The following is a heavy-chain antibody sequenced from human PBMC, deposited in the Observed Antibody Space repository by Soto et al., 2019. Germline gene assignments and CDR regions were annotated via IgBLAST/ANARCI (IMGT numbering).Heavy chain of an antibody. CDR2: IYYSGST. Sequence: QVQLQESGPGLVKPSETLSLTCTVSGGSVSSGSYYWSWIRQPPGKGLEWIGYIYYSGSTNYNPSLKSRGTISVDTSKNQFSLKLSSVTAADTAVYYCVRRSYEEYYFDYWGQGTLVTVSS. CDR3: VRRSYEEYYFDY. J-gene: IGHJ4*02. CDR1: GGSVSSGSYY. V-gene: IGHV4-61*01. D-gene: IGHD3-22*01.